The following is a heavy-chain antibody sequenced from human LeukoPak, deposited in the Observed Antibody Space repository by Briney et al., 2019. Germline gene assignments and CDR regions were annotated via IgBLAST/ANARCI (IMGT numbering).Heavy chain of an antibody. Sequence: PSETLSLTCTVSGGSISSYYWSWIRQPPGQGLESFGYINYSGSTNYNLSLKSRVTISVDTSKNQFSLKLSSVTAADTAVYYCASSTAVETEFDYWGQGTLVTVSS. CDR3: ASSTAVETEFDY. V-gene: IGHV4-59*08. D-gene: IGHD5-18*01. CDR2: INYSGST. CDR1: GGSISSYY. J-gene: IGHJ4*02.